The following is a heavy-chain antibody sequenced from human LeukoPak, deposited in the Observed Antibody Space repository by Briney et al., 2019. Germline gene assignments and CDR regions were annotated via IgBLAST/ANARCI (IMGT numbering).Heavy chain of an antibody. CDR2: IYYSGST. D-gene: IGHD3-10*01. V-gene: IGHV4-61*08. J-gene: IGHJ3*02. CDR1: GGSISSGGYY. CDR3: ARVAGSSDAFDI. Sequence: SETLSLTCTVSGGSISSGGYYWSWIRQPPGKGLEWIGCIYYSGSTNYNPSLKSRVTISVDTSKNQFSLKLSSVTAADTAVYYCARVAGSSDAFDIWGQGTMVTVSS.